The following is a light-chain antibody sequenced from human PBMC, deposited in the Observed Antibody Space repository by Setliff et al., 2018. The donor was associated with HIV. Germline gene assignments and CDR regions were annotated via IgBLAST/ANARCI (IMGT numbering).Light chain of an antibody. J-gene: IGLJ2*01. CDR2: GNS. CDR1: SNNIGSYA. Sequence: QSALTQDASGSGTVGQKVTLSCTGNSNNIGSYAVGWYQQISHGAPKTVMFGNSPPSGIPDRFSGSKSGTTASLTISGLQPKDEADYYCSTWDYSLSSQVFGGGTKVTVL. V-gene: IGLV1-44*01. CDR3: STWDYSLSSQV.